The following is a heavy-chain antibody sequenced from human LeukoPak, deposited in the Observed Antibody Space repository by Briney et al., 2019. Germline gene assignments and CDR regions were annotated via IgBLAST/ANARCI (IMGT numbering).Heavy chain of an antibody. D-gene: IGHD3-22*01. CDR1: GGSISSGSYY. V-gene: IGHV4-61*02. J-gene: IGHJ1*01. CDR3: ARQDSSGYYYEGYFQH. Sequence: PSQTLSLTCTVSGGSISSGSYYRSWIRQPAGKGLEWIGRIYPSGSTNYNPSLKSRVTISVDTSKNQLSLKLRSVTAADTAVYYCARQDSSGYYYEGYFQHWGQGTLVTVSS. CDR2: IYPSGST.